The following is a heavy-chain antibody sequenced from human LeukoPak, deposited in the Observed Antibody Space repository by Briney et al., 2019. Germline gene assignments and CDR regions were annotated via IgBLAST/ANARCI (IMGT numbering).Heavy chain of an antibody. D-gene: IGHD5-12*01. V-gene: IGHV4-59*08. J-gene: IGHJ4*02. CDR2: IYYSGST. CDR1: GGSISSYY. CDR3: ARWNSGYDYFDY. Sequence: SETLSLTCTVSGGSISSYYWSWIRQPPGKGLEWIGYIYYSGSTNYNPSLKSRVTILVDTSKNQFSLKLSSVTAADTAVYYCARWNSGYDYFDYWGQGTLVTVSS.